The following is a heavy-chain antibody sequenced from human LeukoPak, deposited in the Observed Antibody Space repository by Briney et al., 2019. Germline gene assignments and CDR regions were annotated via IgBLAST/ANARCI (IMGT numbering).Heavy chain of an antibody. CDR3: ARGMFSSSSSWDDAFDI. Sequence: LSLTCAVYGGSFSGYYWSWIRQAPGKGLEWVSYISSSGSTIYYADSVKGRFTISRDNAKNSLYLQMNSLRAEDTAVYYCARGMFSSSSSWDDAFDIWGQGTMVTVSS. D-gene: IGHD6-13*01. CDR1: GGSFSGYY. J-gene: IGHJ3*02. V-gene: IGHV3-11*04. CDR2: ISSSGSTI.